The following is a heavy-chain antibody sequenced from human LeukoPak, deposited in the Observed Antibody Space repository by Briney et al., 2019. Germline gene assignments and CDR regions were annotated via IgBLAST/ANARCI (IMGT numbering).Heavy chain of an antibody. D-gene: IGHD1-26*01. CDR2: ISYSGGST. J-gene: IGHJ4*02. CDR3: AKAASGSYQYYFDY. V-gene: IGHV3-23*01. CDR1: GLTFSSYA. Sequence: GGSLRLSCAASGLTFSSYAMNWVRQAPGKGLEWVSTISYSGGSTYYVDSVKGRFTISRDNSENTLYLQLNSLRAEDTAVYYCAKAASGSYQYYFDYWGQGTLVTVSS.